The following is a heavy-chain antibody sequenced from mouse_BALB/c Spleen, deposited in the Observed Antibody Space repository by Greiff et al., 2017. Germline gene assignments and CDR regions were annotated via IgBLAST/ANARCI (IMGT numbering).Heavy chain of an antibody. CDR1: GYTFSSYW. CDR3: AKHPYYYGSSYYCAMDY. D-gene: IGHD1-1*01. CDR2: ILPGSGST. J-gene: IGHJ4*01. V-gene: IGHV1-9*01. Sequence: QVQLQQSGAELMKPGASVKISCKATGYTFSSYWIEWVKQRPGHGLEWIGEILPGSGSTNYNEKFKGKATFTADTSSNTAYMQLSSLTSEDSAVYYCAKHPYYYGSSYYCAMDYWGQGTSVTVSS.